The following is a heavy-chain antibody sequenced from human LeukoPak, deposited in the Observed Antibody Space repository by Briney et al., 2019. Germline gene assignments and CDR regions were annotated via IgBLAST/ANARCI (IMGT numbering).Heavy chain of an antibody. CDR3: AKDPNGDYLGAFDV. V-gene: IGHV3-23*01. CDR2: IRGSGGGT. Sequence: GESLKISCKGSGYSFPAYWIGWVRQMPGKGLEWVSSIRGSGGGTSYADSVRGRFTVSRDNSKNTLYLQMNSLRAEDTAVYYCAKDPNGDYLGAFDVWDQGTMVTVSS. CDR1: GYSFPAYW. D-gene: IGHD2-8*01. J-gene: IGHJ3*01.